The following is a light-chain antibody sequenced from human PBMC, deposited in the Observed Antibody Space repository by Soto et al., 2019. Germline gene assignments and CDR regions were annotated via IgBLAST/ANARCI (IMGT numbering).Light chain of an antibody. CDR3: MQGAHWPPT. V-gene: IGKV2-30*02. Sequence: EVVMTQSPLSLPVILGQPASISCRSSQSLVHRDGNTYLIWFQQRPGQSPRRLIYQVSHRDSGVPDRFSGSGSGTDFTLKISRVEAEDVGVYYCMQGAHWPPTFGPGTTVDIK. CDR2: QVS. CDR1: QSLVHRDGNTY. J-gene: IGKJ3*01.